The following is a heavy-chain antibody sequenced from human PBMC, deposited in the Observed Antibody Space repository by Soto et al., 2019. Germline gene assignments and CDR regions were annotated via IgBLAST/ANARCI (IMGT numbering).Heavy chain of an antibody. CDR3: ATLEYSYGYFWFDP. CDR2: INHTGST. CDR1: GGSVCGDC. V-gene: IGHV4-34*08. D-gene: IGHD5-18*01. Sequence: PSGRLWLRGAEGGGSVCGDCWSGIRQKPGKALAWIAQINHTGSTNYNPSLKSRVTISVDTSKNQFSLKLSSVTAADTAVYYCATLEYSYGYFWFDPWGQGTLVTVSS. J-gene: IGHJ5*02.